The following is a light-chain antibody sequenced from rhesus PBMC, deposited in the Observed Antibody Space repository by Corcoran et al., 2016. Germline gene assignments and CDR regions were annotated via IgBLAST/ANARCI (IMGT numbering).Light chain of an antibody. Sequence: EIVLTQSPATLSLSPGERATLSCRASQNANNSLAWYQQKPKQPPRLLIYGASSRATGIPDRVSGRGCGTDVTLTISSLEPEDCAVDYCQQYNIWPRTVGRGTKVEIK. CDR3: QQYNIWPRT. CDR2: GAS. CDR1: QNANNS. V-gene: IGKV3-42*03. J-gene: IGKJ1*01.